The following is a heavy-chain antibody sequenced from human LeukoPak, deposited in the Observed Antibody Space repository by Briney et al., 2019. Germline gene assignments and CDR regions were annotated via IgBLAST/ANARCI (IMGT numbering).Heavy chain of an antibody. CDR3: ARDNLEPTLATHYYYYMDV. V-gene: IGHV3-66*02. CDR1: GFTVSGNY. J-gene: IGHJ6*03. Sequence: GGSLRLSCAASGFTVSGNYMSWVRQAPGKGLEWVSVIYSGGSTYYADSVKGRFTISRDNSKNTLYLQMNSLRAQDTAVYYCARDNLEPTLATHYYYYMDVWGKGTTVTVSS. D-gene: IGHD3-3*01. CDR2: IYSGGST.